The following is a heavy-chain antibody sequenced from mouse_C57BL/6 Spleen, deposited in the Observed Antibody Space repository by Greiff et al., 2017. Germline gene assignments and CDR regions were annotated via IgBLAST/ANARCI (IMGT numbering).Heavy chain of an antibody. V-gene: IGHV1-26*01. CDR2: INPNNGGT. J-gene: IGHJ1*03. CDR1: GYTFTDYY. Sequence: VQLQQSGPELVKPGASVKISCKASGYTFTDYYMNWVKQSHGKSLEWIGDINPNNGGTSYNQKFKGKATLTVDKSSSTAYMELRSLTSEDSAVYYCASSHWYFDVWGTGTTVTGSS. D-gene: IGHD6-2*01. CDR3: ASSHWYFDV.